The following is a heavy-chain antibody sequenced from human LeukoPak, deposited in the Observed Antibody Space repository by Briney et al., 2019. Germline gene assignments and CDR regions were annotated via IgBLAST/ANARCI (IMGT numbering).Heavy chain of an antibody. J-gene: IGHJ4*02. CDR2: IYYSGST. CDR1: GGSISSGGYY. D-gene: IGHD3-16*01. CDR3: ARVMMMVHFDY. Sequence: PSEALSLTCTVSGGSISSGGYYWSWIRQPPGKGLEWIGYIYYSGSTYYNPSLKSRVTISVDTSKNQFSLKLSSVTAADTAVYYCARVMMMVHFDYWGQGTLVTVSS. V-gene: IGHV4-31*03.